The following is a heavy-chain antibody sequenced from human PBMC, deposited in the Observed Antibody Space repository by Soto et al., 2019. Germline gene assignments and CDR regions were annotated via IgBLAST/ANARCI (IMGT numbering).Heavy chain of an antibody. CDR3: ARDSALPDIVVVPADDY. D-gene: IGHD2-2*01. CDR1: GYTFTSYG. J-gene: IGHJ4*02. CDR2: ISAYNGNT. Sequence: ASVKVSCKASGYTFTSYGISWVRQAPGQGLEWMGWISAYNGNTNYAQKLQGRVTMTTDTSTSTAYMELRSLRSDDTAVYYCARDSALPDIVVVPADDYWGQGTLVTVS. V-gene: IGHV1-18*01.